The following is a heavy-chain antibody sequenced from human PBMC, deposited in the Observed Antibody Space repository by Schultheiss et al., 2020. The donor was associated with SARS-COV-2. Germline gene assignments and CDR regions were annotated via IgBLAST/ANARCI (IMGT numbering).Heavy chain of an antibody. V-gene: IGHV4-39*07. CDR3: ARALIGWDWYFDL. CDR1: GGSISSSSYY. D-gene: IGHD2/OR15-2a*01. Sequence: SETLSLTCTVSGGSISSSSYYWGWIRQPPGKGLEWIGSIYYSGSTYYNPSLKSRVTISVDTSKNQFSLKLSSVTAADTAVYYCARALIGWDWYFDLWGRGTLVTVSS. CDR2: IYYSGST. J-gene: IGHJ2*01.